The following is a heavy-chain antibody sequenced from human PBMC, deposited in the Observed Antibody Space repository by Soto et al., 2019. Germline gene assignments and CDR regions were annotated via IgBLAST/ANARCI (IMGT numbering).Heavy chain of an antibody. D-gene: IGHD3-10*01. Sequence: EVQLVESGGGLVQPGGSLRLSCEASGFIFSNHWMHWVRQAPGEGLVWVSRVHTDGSITAYADSVKGRFTISRDNDKNTLYLQVSSLRHEDTAVYYCARGSRGGLDYWGQGTLVTVSS. CDR2: VHTDGSIT. V-gene: IGHV3-74*01. CDR3: ARGSRGGLDY. J-gene: IGHJ4*02. CDR1: GFIFSNHW.